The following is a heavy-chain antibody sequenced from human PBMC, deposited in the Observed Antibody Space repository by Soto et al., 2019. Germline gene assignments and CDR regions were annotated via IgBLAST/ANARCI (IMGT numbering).Heavy chain of an antibody. CDR2: IYYSGST. CDR1: GGSISSSSYY. J-gene: IGHJ4*02. D-gene: IGHD2-8*02. Sequence: SETLSLTCTVSGGSISSSSYYWGWIRQPPGKGLEWIGSIYYSGSTYSNPSLKSRVTISVDTSKNRFSLKLSSVTAADTAVYYCARQIGGVSGPLYWGQGTLVTVSS. V-gene: IGHV4-39*07. CDR3: ARQIGGVSGPLY.